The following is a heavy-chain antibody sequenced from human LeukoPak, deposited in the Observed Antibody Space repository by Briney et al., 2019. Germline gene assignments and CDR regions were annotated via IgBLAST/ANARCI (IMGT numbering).Heavy chain of an antibody. CDR1: GYSISSGFY. CDR3: ARGVGLTQGGTFDY. V-gene: IGHV4-38-2*02. Sequence: KPSETLSLTCTVSGYSISSGFYWGWIRPPPGKGPEWIGSIYHSGSTHYNSSLKSRVTISVDTSKNQLSLKLSSVTAADTAVYYCARGVGLTQGGTFDYWGQGTLVTVSS. J-gene: IGHJ4*02. CDR2: IYHSGST. D-gene: IGHD1-1*01.